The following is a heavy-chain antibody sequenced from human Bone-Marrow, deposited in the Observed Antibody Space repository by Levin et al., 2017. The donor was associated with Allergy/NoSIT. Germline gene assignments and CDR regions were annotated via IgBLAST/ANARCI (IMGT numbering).Heavy chain of an antibody. V-gene: IGHV4-31*03. Sequence: SQTLSLTCTVSGGSISSGGYYWSWIRQHPGKGLEWIGYVDDSGSAYYNPSLKSRVTISLDTSKNQFSLNLKSVTAADTAIYYCARDGLRSRGEHNWFDPWGRGTLVTVSS. J-gene: IGHJ5*02. CDR1: GGSISSGGYY. CDR2: VDDSGSA. D-gene: IGHD1-26*01. CDR3: ARDGLRSRGEHNWFDP.